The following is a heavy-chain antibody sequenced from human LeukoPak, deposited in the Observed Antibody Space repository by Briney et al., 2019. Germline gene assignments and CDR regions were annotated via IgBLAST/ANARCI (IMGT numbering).Heavy chain of an antibody. J-gene: IGHJ4*02. Sequence: GGSLRPSCEASGFTSSSNSMNWVRKPPGKGLDWVSSISSSSSYIYYADSVKGRFTISRDNAKNSLYLQMNSLRAEDTAVYYCARDRVEVFDYWGQGTLVTVSS. CDR1: GFTSSSNS. CDR2: ISSSSSYI. D-gene: IGHD2-15*01. CDR3: ARDRVEVFDY. V-gene: IGHV3-21*01.